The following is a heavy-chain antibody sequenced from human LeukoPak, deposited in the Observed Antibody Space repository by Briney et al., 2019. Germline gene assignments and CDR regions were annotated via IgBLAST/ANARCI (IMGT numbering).Heavy chain of an antibody. J-gene: IGHJ6*02. V-gene: IGHV4-34*01. CDR2: INHSGST. D-gene: IGHD3-10*01. Sequence: SETLSLTCTVSGGSISSYYWSWIRQPPGKGLEWIGEINHSGSTNYNPSLKSRVTISVDTSKNQFSLKLSSVTAADTAVYYCARGQGGYWFGEIIPYGMDVWGQGTTVTVSS. CDR1: GGSISSYY. CDR3: ARGQGGYWFGEIIPYGMDV.